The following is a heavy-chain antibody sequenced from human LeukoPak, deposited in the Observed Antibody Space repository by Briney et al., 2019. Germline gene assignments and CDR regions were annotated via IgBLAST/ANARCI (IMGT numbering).Heavy chain of an antibody. CDR3: ARQRYSSSWYIDY. D-gene: IGHD6-13*01. J-gene: IGHJ4*02. Sequence: GESLKISCKGSGYSFTSYCIGWVRQMPGKGLEWMGIIYPGDSDTRYSPSFQGQVTISADKSISTAYLQWSSLKASDTAMYYCARQRYSSSWYIDYWGQGTLVTVSS. V-gene: IGHV5-51*01. CDR1: GYSFTSYC. CDR2: IYPGDSDT.